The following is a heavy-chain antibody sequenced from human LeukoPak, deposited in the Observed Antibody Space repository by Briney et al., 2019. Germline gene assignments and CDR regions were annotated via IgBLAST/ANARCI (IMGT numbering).Heavy chain of an antibody. D-gene: IGHD2-2*01. CDR1: GASISSSSYY. CDR2: IHYSGST. Sequence: PSETLSLTCTVSGASISSSSYYWGWIRQPPGKGPEWIGSIHYSGSTYYNPSLTSRVTISVDASKNQFFLKLNSVTAADTAVYYCARSASTSSRSAFDCWGQGTVVTVSS. V-gene: IGHV4-39*07. CDR3: ARSASTSSRSAFDC. J-gene: IGHJ3*01.